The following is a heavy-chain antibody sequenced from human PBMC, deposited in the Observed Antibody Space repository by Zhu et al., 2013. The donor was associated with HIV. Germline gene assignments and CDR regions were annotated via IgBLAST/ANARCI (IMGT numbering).Heavy chain of an antibody. CDR1: EFTFSSYW. CDR3: VRDDSGSYGLDTFDI. CDR2: IKQDGSEK. Sequence: EVQLVESGGGLVQPGGSLRLSCAASEFTFSSYWMSWVRQAPGKGLEWVANIKQDGSEKNYVDSVKGRFTISRDNARNSLYLQMNSLRAEDTAVYYCVRDDSGSYGLDTFDIWGQGTMVTVSS. J-gene: IGHJ3*02. D-gene: IGHD1-26*01. V-gene: IGHV3-7*01.